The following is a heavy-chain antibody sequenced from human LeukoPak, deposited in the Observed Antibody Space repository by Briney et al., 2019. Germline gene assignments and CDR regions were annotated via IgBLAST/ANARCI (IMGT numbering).Heavy chain of an antibody. CDR3: ASSSPYSSGWYKGSIGGCFDY. CDR2: IYYSGNT. D-gene: IGHD6-19*01. J-gene: IGHJ4*02. V-gene: IGHV4-59*01. Sequence: PSETLSLTCTVSGGSISSYYWSWIRQPPGKGLEWIGYIYYSGNTNYNPSLKSRVIISVDTSKNQFSLKLSSVTAADTAVYYCASSSPYSSGWYKGSIGGCFDYWGQGTLVTVSS. CDR1: GGSISSYY.